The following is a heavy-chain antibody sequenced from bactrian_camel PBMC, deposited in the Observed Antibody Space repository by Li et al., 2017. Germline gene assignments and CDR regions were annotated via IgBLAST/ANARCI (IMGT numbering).Heavy chain of an antibody. V-gene: IGHV3S40*01. CDR2: INSGGGST. J-gene: IGHJ4*01. D-gene: IGHD6*01. Sequence: DVQLVESGGGLVQPGGSLRLSCAASGFAASTSRMSWVRQVPGKELEWVSSINSGGGSTYYADSVKGRFTISRDNAKNTVYLQMNSLKSEDTARYYCVIGGEEYAGSWCPHWGQGTQVTVS. CDR3: VIGGEEYAGSWCPH. CDR1: GFAASTSR.